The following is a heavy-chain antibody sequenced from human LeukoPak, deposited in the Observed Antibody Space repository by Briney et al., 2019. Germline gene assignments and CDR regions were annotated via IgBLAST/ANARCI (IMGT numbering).Heavy chain of an antibody. J-gene: IGHJ4*02. Sequence: ASVKVSCKASGYTFSTYGITWVRQAPGQGLEWMGWISTYNGNTNYAQKLQGRVTVTTDTSTSTAYMELRSLRSDDTAVYYCARGVYCDFWGQGTLVTVSS. CDR2: ISTYNGNT. V-gene: IGHV1-18*01. CDR1: GYTFSTYG. CDR3: ARGVYCDF.